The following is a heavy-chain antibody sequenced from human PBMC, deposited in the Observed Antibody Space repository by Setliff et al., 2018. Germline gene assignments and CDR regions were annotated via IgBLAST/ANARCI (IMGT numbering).Heavy chain of an antibody. Sequence: TLSLTCTVSGDSIYNHFWSWVRQPPGKGLEWIGYIYSTGSTNYNPTLKSRVAISIDTSKNQFSLKVNSVTAADTAIYYCARGLNSVSWTFAYWGQGSLVTVSS. CDR1: GDSIYNHF. J-gene: IGHJ4*02. V-gene: IGHV4-4*08. CDR3: ARGLNSVSWTFAY. D-gene: IGHD2-15*01. CDR2: IYSTGST.